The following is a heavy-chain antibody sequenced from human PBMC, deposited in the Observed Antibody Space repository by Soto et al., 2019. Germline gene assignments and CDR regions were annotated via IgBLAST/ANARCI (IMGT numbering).Heavy chain of an antibody. J-gene: IGHJ3*02. D-gene: IGHD2-8*01. V-gene: IGHV1-8*01. CDR2: MNPNSGNT. CDR1: GYTFTSYD. CDR3: ASQRGYCTNGVCSDAFDI. Sequence: QVQLVQSGAEVKKPGASVKVSCKASGYTFTSYDINWVRHATGQGLEWMGWMNPNSGNTGYAQKFQGRVTMTRNTSISTAYMELSSLRSEDTAVYYCASQRGYCTNGVCSDAFDIWGQGTMVTVSS.